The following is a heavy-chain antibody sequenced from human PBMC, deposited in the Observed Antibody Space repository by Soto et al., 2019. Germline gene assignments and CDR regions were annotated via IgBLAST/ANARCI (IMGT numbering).Heavy chain of an antibody. J-gene: IGHJ4*02. CDR2: ISYDGSNK. V-gene: IGHV3-30-3*01. D-gene: IGHD3-22*01. CDR1: GFTFSSYA. CDR3: ARGITLIVVVIKGNFDY. Sequence: QPGGSLRLSCAASGFTFSSYAMHWVRQAPGKGLEWVAVISYDGSNKYYADSVKGRFTISRDNSKNTLYLQMNSLRAEDTAVYYCARGITLIVVVIKGNFDYWGQGTLVTVSS.